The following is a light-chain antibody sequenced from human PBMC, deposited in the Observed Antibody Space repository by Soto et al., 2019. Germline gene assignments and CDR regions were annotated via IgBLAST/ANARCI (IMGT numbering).Light chain of an antibody. Sequence: DIQMTQSPSTLYGSVRDRVTITCLASQTISSWLAWYQQKPGKAPKLLIYKASTLKSGVPSRFSGSGSGTEFTLTISSLQPDDFATYYCQHYNSYSEAFGQGTKVDI. CDR3: QHYNSYSEA. CDR1: QTISSW. CDR2: KAS. V-gene: IGKV1-5*03. J-gene: IGKJ1*01.